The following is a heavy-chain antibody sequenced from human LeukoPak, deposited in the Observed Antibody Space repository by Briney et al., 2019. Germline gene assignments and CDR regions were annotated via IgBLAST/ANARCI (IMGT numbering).Heavy chain of an antibody. Sequence: GGSLRLSCTASGFTFGDYAMSRVRQAPGKGLEWVGFIRSKAYGGTTEYAASVKGRFTISRDDSKSIAYLQMNSLKTEDTAVYYCTRTILGYYYDSSGYWFDYWGQGTLVTVSS. CDR3: TRTILGYYYDSSGYWFDY. V-gene: IGHV3-49*04. J-gene: IGHJ4*02. D-gene: IGHD3-22*01. CDR1: GFTFGDYA. CDR2: IRSKAYGGTT.